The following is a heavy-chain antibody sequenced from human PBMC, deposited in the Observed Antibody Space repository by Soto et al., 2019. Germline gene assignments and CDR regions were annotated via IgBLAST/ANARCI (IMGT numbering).Heavy chain of an antibody. Sequence: QVQLVQSGGEVKKPGASVKVSCKAAGYTFPRHGISWVRQLPGQGLAWMGWISTFHGSINYTQKFTCRVTMTTDTSTSTVYMDLSSLRSDDTSVYYCARFYTSGLSRAYFDYWGQGTPVTVSA. CDR1: GYTFPRHG. D-gene: IGHD6-19*01. J-gene: IGHJ4*02. CDR3: ARFYTSGLSRAYFDY. CDR2: ISTFHGSI. V-gene: IGHV1-18*01.